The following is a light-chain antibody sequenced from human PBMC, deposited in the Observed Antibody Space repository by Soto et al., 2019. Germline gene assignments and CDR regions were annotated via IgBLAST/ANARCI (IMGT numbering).Light chain of an antibody. CDR1: SGHSSYA. Sequence: QLVLTQSPSASASLGPSVTLTCTLTSGHSSYAIAWHQQQPEKGPRYLMKLNSDGSHSKGDGIPDRFSGSSSGAERYLTISSLQSEDEADYYCQTWGTGDWVFGGGTKLTVL. CDR2: LNSDGSH. CDR3: QTWGTGDWV. V-gene: IGLV4-69*01. J-gene: IGLJ3*02.